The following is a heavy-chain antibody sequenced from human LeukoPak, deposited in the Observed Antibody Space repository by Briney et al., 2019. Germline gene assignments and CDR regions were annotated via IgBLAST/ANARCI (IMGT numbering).Heavy chain of an antibody. CDR3: ARDRQYYDFWTFDY. CDR1: GFTFSSYW. CDR2: IKQDGSEK. J-gene: IGHJ4*02. D-gene: IGHD3-3*01. Sequence: GGSLRLSCAASGFTFSSYWMSWVRQAPGKVLEWVANIKQDGSEKYYVDSVKGRFTISRDNAKNSLYLQMNSLRAEDTAVYYCARDRQYYDFWTFDYWGQGTLVTVSS. V-gene: IGHV3-7*01.